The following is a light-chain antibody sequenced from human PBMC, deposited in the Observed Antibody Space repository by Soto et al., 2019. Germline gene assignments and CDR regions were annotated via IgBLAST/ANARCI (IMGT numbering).Light chain of an antibody. CDR2: AAS. J-gene: IGKJ1*01. V-gene: IGKV1-39*01. Sequence: DIQMTQSPSSLSAPVGDRVTITCRARQSISSYLNWYQQKPGKAPKLLIYAASSLQSGVPSRFSGSGSGTDFTLTISSLQPEDFATYYCQQSYSTPRTFGQGTKVESK. CDR1: QSISSY. CDR3: QQSYSTPRT.